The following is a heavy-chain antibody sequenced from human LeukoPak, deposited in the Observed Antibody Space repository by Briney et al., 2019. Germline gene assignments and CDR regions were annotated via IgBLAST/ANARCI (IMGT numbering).Heavy chain of an antibody. V-gene: IGHV3-21*01. Sequence: GGSLRLSCAASGFTFSSYSMNWVRQAPGKGLEWVSSISSSSYIYYADSVKGRFTISRDNAKSSLYLQMNSLRAEDTAVYYCAGGESASYWVYWGQGTLVTVSS. CDR3: AGGESASYWVY. CDR2: ISSSSYI. CDR1: GFTFSSYS. J-gene: IGHJ4*02. D-gene: IGHD3-16*01.